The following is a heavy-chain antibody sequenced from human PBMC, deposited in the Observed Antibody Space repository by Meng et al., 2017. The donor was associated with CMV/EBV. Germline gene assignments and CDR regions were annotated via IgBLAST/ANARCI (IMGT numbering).Heavy chain of an antibody. CDR1: GGSVSSGSYY. CDR2: IYYSGST. J-gene: IGHJ3*02. CDR3: ARSGIVGATVGAFDI. D-gene: IGHD1-26*01. V-gene: IGHV4-61*01. Sequence: SETLSLTCTVSGGSVSSGSYYWSWIRQPPGKGLEWIGYIYYSGSTNYNPSLKSRVTLSVDTSKNQFSLKLSSVTAADTAVYYCARSGIVGATVGAFDIWGQGTMVTVSS.